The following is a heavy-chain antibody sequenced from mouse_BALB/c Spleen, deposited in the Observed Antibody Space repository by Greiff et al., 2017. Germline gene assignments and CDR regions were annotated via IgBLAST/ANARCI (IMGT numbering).Heavy chain of an antibody. CDR1: GFTFSDYY. J-gene: IGHJ4*01. CDR2: ISDGGSYT. Sequence: EVKLMESGGGLVKPGGSLKLSCAASGFTFSDYYMYWVRQTPEKRLEWVATISDGGSYTYYPDSVKGRFTISRDNAKNNLYLQMSSLKSEDTAMYYCARDEDYGSSGGAMDYWGQGTSVTVSS. CDR3: ARDEDYGSSGGAMDY. V-gene: IGHV5-4*02. D-gene: IGHD1-1*01.